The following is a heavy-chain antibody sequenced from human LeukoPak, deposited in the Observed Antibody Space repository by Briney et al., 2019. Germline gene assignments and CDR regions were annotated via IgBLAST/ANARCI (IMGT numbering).Heavy chain of an antibody. CDR2: IRYDGSNK. V-gene: IGHV3-30*02. Sequence: GGSLRLSCAASEFTFSSYGMHWVRQAPGKGLEWVAFIRYDGSNKYYADSVKGRFTISRDNSKNTLYLQMNSLRAEDTAVYYCAKEYCGGDCYFYYYYYMDVWGKGTTVTVSS. CDR3: AKEYCGGDCYFYYYYYMDV. CDR1: EFTFSSYG. J-gene: IGHJ6*03. D-gene: IGHD2-21*02.